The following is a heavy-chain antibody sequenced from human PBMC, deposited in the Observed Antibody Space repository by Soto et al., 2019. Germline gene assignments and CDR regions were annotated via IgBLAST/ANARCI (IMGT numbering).Heavy chain of an antibody. J-gene: IGHJ4*02. CDR1: GFTFSSHS. CDR3: ARAQCSSGSSVKIGDY. D-gene: IGHD2-15*01. V-gene: IGHV3-48*01. Sequence: EVQLVESGGGLAQPGGSLRVACAASGFTFSSHSMHWVRQAPGKGLEWVSYISTSSSTKFYVDSVKGRFTISRDNAKNSLYLQMHSLRVEDTAVYFCARAQCSSGSSVKIGDYWGQGALVTVSS. CDR2: ISTSSSTK.